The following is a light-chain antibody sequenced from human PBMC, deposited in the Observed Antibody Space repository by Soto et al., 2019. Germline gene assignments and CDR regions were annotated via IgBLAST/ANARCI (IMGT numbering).Light chain of an antibody. V-gene: IGKV3-11*01. CDR1: QSIGNY. CDR2: DTS. CDR3: QHRAYWPWT. Sequence: EGVLTQSPATLSLSPGERATLSCRASQSIGNYVAWYQQKHGQAPRLLIYDTSNTATGIPARFSGSGSGTDFTLTISSLEPSAVEVYYCQHRAYWPWTFGQGTKVEI. J-gene: IGKJ1*01.